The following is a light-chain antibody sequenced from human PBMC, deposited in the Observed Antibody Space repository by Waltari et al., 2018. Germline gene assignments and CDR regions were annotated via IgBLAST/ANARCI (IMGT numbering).Light chain of an antibody. J-gene: IGLJ1*01. CDR3: QSADSSGNTYV. Sequence: SYELTQPPSVSVSPGQTARITCSGDALPKKYAYWYQQKPGQAPVSVIYKGSERPSGIAARVSGSSSGTTVTLTISGVQAEDEADYYCQSADSSGNTYVFGIGTKVTVL. CDR1: ALPKKY. CDR2: KGS. V-gene: IGLV3-25*02.